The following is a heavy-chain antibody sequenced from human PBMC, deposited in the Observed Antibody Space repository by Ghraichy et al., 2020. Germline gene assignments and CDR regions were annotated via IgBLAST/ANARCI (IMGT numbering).Heavy chain of an antibody. CDR1: GFTFSSYA. J-gene: IGHJ4*02. CDR2: ISYDGSNK. Sequence: GGSLRLSCAASGFTFSSYAMHWVRQAPGKGLEWVAVISYDGSNKYYADSVKGRFTISRDNSKNTLYLQMNSLRAEDTAVYYCARPPFRGNSGVYDYWGQGTLVTVSS. CDR3: ARPPFRGNSGVYDY. V-gene: IGHV3-30*04. D-gene: IGHD3-16*01.